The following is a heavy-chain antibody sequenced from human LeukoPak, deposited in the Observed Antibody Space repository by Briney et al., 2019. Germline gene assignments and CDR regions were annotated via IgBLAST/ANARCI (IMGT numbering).Heavy chain of an antibody. CDR1: GGSFSGYY. D-gene: IGHD3-3*01. CDR2: INHSGST. V-gene: IGHV4-34*01. CDR3: ASSNRYYDFWSGYWPY. J-gene: IGHJ4*02. Sequence: PSETLSLTCTVYGGSFSGYYWSWIRQPPGKGLEWIGEINHSGSTNYNPSLKSRVTISVDTSKNQFSLKLSSVTAADTAVYYCASSNRYYDFWSGYWPYWGQGTLVTVSS.